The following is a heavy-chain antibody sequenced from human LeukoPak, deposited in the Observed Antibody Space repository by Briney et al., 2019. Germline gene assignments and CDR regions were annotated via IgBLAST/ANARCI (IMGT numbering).Heavy chain of an antibody. V-gene: IGHV1-8*01. CDR2: MNPNSGNT. CDR1: GYTFTSYD. J-gene: IGHJ4*02. D-gene: IGHD6-19*01. Sequence: AASVKVSCKASGYTFTSYDINWVRQATGQGLEWMGWMNPNSGNTGYAQKFQGRVTMTRNTSISTAYMELSSLRSEDTAVYYCARGLRSGWFGRRGYWGQGTLVTVSS. CDR3: ARGLRSGWFGRRGY.